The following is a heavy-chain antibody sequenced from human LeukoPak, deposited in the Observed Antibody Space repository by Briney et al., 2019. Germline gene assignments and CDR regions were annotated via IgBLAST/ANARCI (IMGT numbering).Heavy chain of an antibody. Sequence: PGGSLRLSRAASGFTFSSYAMSWVRQAPGKGLEWVSAISGSGGSTYYAGSVKGRFTISRDNSKNTLYLQMNSLSAEDTAVYYCAIDVLRFLEWLLGDVWGKGTTVTVSS. CDR2: ISGSGGST. V-gene: IGHV3-23*01. CDR3: AIDVLRFLEWLLGDV. D-gene: IGHD3-3*01. CDR1: GFTFSSYA. J-gene: IGHJ6*04.